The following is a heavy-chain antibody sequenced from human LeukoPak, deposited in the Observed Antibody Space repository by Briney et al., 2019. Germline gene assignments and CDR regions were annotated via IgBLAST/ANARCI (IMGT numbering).Heavy chain of an antibody. Sequence: SVKVSCKASGGTFSSYAINWVRQAPGQGLEWMGRIIPILGIPNYAQKFQGRVTITADRSTSTAYMELSSLRSEDAAVYYCARVSYYDSSGYPEYFHHWGQGTLVTVSS. CDR3: ARVSYYDSSGYPEYFHH. CDR1: GGTFSSYA. V-gene: IGHV1-69*04. D-gene: IGHD3-22*01. J-gene: IGHJ1*01. CDR2: IIPILGIP.